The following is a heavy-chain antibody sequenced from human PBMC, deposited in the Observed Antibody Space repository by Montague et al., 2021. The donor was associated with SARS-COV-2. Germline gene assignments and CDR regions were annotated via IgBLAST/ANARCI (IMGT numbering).Heavy chain of an antibody. Sequence: TLSLTCTVSIGSISSGSYYWSWLRQPAGKGLVWIGRIYTSGSTNYNPSLKSRVTISVDTSKNQLSLKLSSVTAADTAVYYCARDGYSSGWNGLHWFDPWGQGTLVTVSS. J-gene: IGHJ5*02. D-gene: IGHD6-25*01. CDR2: IYTSGST. V-gene: IGHV4-61*02. CDR3: ARDGYSSGWNGLHWFDP. CDR1: IGSISSGSYY.